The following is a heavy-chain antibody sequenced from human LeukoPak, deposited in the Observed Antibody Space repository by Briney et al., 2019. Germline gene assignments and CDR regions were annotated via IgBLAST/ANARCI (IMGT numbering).Heavy chain of an antibody. V-gene: IGHV4-34*01. CDR3: ARSDSSGWRYNWFDP. Sequence: PSETLSLTCAVYGGSFSGYCWSWIRQPPGKGLEWIGEINHSGSTNYNPSLKSRVTISVDTSKNQFSLKLSSVTAADTAVYYCARSDSSGWRYNWFDPWGQGTLVTVSS. CDR2: INHSGST. D-gene: IGHD6-19*01. CDR1: GGSFSGYC. J-gene: IGHJ5*02.